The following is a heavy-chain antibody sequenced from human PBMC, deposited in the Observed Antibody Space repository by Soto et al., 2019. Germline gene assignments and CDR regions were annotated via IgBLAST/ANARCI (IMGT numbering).Heavy chain of an antibody. Sequence: ASVKVSCKAAGDMFITDGCNWVRQAPGQGLEWMGGMSTSNGDTKTAQKFKGRLTMTSETSTNTVYMELTNLRSDDTAVYYCARARYFAPVQRQCWYFDLWGRGNLVTVSS. CDR1: GDMFITDG. V-gene: IGHV1-18*01. D-gene: IGHD1-1*01. CDR3: ARARYFAPVQRQCWYFDL. CDR2: MSTSNGDT. J-gene: IGHJ2*01.